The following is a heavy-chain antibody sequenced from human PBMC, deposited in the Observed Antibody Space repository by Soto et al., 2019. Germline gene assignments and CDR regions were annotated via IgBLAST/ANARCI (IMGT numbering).Heavy chain of an antibody. J-gene: IGHJ6*02. Sequence: SETLSLTCTVSGGSISSYYWSWIRQPAGKGLEWIGRIYTSGSTNYNPSLKSRVTMSVDTSKNQFSLKLSSVTAADTAVYYCARELLIAVAGTYYYYGMDVWGQGTTVTVSS. CDR3: ARELLIAVAGTYYYYGMDV. D-gene: IGHD6-19*01. CDR1: GGSISSYY. CDR2: IYTSGST. V-gene: IGHV4-4*07.